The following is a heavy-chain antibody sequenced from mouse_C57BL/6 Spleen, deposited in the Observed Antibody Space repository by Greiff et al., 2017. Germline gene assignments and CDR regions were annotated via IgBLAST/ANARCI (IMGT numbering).Heavy chain of an antibody. D-gene: IGHD2-2*01. CDR3: ARRRGYDDEYYFDY. CDR2: IYPGSGST. V-gene: IGHV1-55*01. CDR1: GYTFTSYW. J-gene: IGHJ2*01. Sequence: QVQLQQPGAELVKPGASVKMSCKASGYTFTSYWITWVKQRPGQGLEWIGDIYPGSGSTNYNEKFKSKATLTVDTSSSTAYMQLSSLTSEDSAVYYCARRRGYDDEYYFDYWGQGTTLTVSS.